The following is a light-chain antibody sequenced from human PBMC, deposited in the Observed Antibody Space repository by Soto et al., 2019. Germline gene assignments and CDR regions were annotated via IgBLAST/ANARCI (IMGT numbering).Light chain of an antibody. V-gene: IGKV1-39*01. Sequence: DIHMTQSASSLSASVGNRVTITCRASQSISSYLNWYQQKPGKAPKLLIYAASSLQSGVPSRFSGSGYGTDFNLTISSLQTEDFATYYCQQSYSTSWTFGQGTKVDIK. J-gene: IGKJ1*01. CDR1: QSISSY. CDR3: QQSYSTSWT. CDR2: AAS.